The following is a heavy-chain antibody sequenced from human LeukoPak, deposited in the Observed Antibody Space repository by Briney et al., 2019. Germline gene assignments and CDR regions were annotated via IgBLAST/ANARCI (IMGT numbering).Heavy chain of an antibody. CDR3: ARGRRYYYYYMDV. Sequence: SETLSLTCAVYGGSFSGYYWSWIRQPPGKGLEWIGEINHNGSTNYNPSLKSRVTISVDTSKNQFSLKLSSVTAADTAVYYCARGRRYYYYYMDVWGKGTTVTVSS. J-gene: IGHJ6*03. CDR1: GGSFSGYY. V-gene: IGHV4-34*01. CDR2: INHNGST.